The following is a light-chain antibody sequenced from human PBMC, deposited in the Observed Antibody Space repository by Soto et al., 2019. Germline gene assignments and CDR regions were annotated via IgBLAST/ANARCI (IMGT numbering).Light chain of an antibody. CDR3: QVWDSLSDHHV. J-gene: IGLJ1*01. Sequence: SYELTQPPSVSVAPGQTARISCGGNKIETKTVFWYQQKPGQAPVVVVSDDSVRPSGTPERFSGSNSGGTATLSIIGVGAGDEADYYCQVWDSLSDHHVFGPGTKVTGL. CDR1: KIETKT. CDR2: DDS. V-gene: IGLV3-21*02.